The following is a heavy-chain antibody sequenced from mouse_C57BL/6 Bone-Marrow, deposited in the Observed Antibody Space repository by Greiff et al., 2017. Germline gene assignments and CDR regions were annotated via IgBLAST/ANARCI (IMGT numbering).Heavy chain of an antibody. Sequence: QVTLKVCGPGILQPSQTLSLTCSFSGFSLSTSGMGVSWIRQPSGKGLEWLAHIYWDDDKRYNPSLKSRLTISKDTSRNQVFLKITSVDTADTATYYCARIGEYLYDLALDYWGQGTSVTVSS. CDR3: ARIGEYLYDLALDY. V-gene: IGHV8-12*01. CDR1: GFSLSTSGMG. D-gene: IGHD5-1*01. J-gene: IGHJ4*01. CDR2: IYWDDDK.